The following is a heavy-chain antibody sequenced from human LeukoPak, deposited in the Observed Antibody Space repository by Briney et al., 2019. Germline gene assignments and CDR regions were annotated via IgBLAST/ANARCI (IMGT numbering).Heavy chain of an antibody. V-gene: IGHV3-23*01. J-gene: IGHJ4*02. CDR1: GFTFSSYA. CDR2: ISGSGGST. Sequence: GGSPRLSCAASGFTFSSYAMSWVRQAPGKGLEWVSAISGSGGSTYYADSVKGRFTISRDNSKNTLYLQMNSLRAEGTAVYYCAKDYGGVGANYFDYWGQGTLVTVSS. D-gene: IGHD1-26*01. CDR3: AKDYGGVGANYFDY.